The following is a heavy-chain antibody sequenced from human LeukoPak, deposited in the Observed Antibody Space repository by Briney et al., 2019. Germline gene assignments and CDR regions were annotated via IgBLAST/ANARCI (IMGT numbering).Heavy chain of an antibody. CDR1: GYTLTELS. CDR3: ATRYCSGGSCPNYYYYYINV. V-gene: IGHV1-24*01. J-gene: IGHJ6*03. Sequence: GASVKVSCKVSGYTLTELSMHWVRQAPGKGLEWMGGFDPEVGKTIYAQKFQGRVTMTEDTSTGTAYMELSSLRSEDTAVYYCATRYCSGGSCPNYYYYYINVWGKGTTVTISS. CDR2: FDPEVGKT. D-gene: IGHD2-15*01.